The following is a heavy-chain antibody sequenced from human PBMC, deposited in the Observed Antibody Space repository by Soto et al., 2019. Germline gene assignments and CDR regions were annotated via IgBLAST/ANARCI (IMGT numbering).Heavy chain of an antibody. J-gene: IGHJ6*03. Sequence: QDQLVQSGVEVKKPGASVKVSCKASGYSFTNYGITWVRQAPGQVFEWMGWISAYNGNTKYAQKLQGSVSMSTDASTSTAYLELRRLTSDDTAVYYCARDRGVAPPVAGNTHYYYYMDVWGKGTTVTVSS. CDR1: GYSFTNYG. CDR3: ARDRGVAPPVAGNTHYYYYMDV. D-gene: IGHD6-19*01. V-gene: IGHV1-18*01. CDR2: ISAYNGNT.